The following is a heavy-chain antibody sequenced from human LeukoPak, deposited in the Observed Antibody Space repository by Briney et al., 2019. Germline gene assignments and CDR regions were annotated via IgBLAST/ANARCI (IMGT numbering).Heavy chain of an antibody. Sequence: SETLSLTCTVSGCSISSSSYYWGWIRQPPGQGLEWIGSIYYSGSTYYNPFLKSRVTISVDTSKNQFSLKLSSVTAADTAVYYCARQGHDYVWGSYRYIYWGQGTLVTVSS. CDR3: ARQGHDYVWGSYRYIY. CDR2: IYYSGST. D-gene: IGHD3-16*02. J-gene: IGHJ4*02. CDR1: GCSISSSSYY. V-gene: IGHV4-39*01.